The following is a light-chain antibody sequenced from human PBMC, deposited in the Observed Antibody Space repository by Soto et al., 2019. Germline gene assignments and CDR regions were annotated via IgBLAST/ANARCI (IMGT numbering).Light chain of an antibody. J-gene: IGKJ1*01. CDR1: QSVSNNY. CDR3: QQYNDWPRT. Sequence: EIVLTQSPGTLSLSPGERATLSCRASQSVSNNYLAWYQQKPGQAPRLLIYGASNRATGIPDRFSGSGSGTDFTLTISGLQSEDFAVYYCQQYNDWPRTFGQGTKVDIK. CDR2: GAS. V-gene: IGKV3-20*01.